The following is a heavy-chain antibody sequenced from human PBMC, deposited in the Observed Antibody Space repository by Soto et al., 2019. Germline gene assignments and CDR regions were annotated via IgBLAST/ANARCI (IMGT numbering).Heavy chain of an antibody. Sequence: QVQLVESGGGVVQPGRSLRLSCVASGFTFSNNGIHWVRQAPGKGLEWVAVISSDGSKKYYADSVKGRFTISRDNSKNTLYLQMNSLRAADTAVYYCAMDLYGGSSRFDYWGPGTLVTVSS. V-gene: IGHV3-30*03. CDR1: GFTFSNNG. CDR2: ISSDGSKK. D-gene: IGHD2-15*01. CDR3: AMDLYGGSSRFDY. J-gene: IGHJ4*02.